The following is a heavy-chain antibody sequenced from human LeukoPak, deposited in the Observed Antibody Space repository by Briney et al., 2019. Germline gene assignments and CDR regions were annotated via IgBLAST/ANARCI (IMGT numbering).Heavy chain of an antibody. CDR2: IYTSGSIYTSGST. Sequence: SETPSLTCTVSGGSISSYYWSWIRQPAGKGLEWIGRIYTSGSIYTSGSTNYNPSLKSRVTMSVDTSKNLLSLRLRSVTAADTAVYYCARDYCASTSCYPDDNWFDPWGQGTLVTVSS. D-gene: IGHD2-2*01. CDR1: GGSISSYY. CDR3: ARDYCASTSCYPDDNWFDP. J-gene: IGHJ5*02. V-gene: IGHV4-4*07.